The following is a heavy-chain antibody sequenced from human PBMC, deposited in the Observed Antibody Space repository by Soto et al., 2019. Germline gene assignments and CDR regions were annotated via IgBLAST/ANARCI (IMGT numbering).Heavy chain of an antibody. CDR3: ARSIVVVTAADY. J-gene: IGHJ4*02. V-gene: IGHV1-3*01. Sequence: QVQLVQSGAEVKXPGASVKVSCKASGYTFTSYAMHWVRQAPGQRLEWMGWINAGNGNTKYSQKFQGRVTITRDTSASTAYMELSSLRSEDTAVYYCARSIVVVTAADYWGQGTLVTVSS. D-gene: IGHD2-21*02. CDR1: GYTFTSYA. CDR2: INAGNGNT.